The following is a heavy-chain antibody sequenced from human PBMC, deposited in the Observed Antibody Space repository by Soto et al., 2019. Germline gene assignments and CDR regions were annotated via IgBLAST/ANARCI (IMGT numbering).Heavy chain of an antibody. CDR2: ISGSGGST. V-gene: IGHV3-23*01. J-gene: IGHJ4*02. D-gene: IGHD1-1*01. Sequence: EVQLLESGGGLVQPGGSLRLSCAASGFTFSSYAMSWVRQAPGKGLEWVSAISGSGGSTYYADSVKGRFTISRDNSKNRLHLQMSRLRAEDTAVYYWAKGHAVWNVLNLFDYWGQGTPVTVSS. CDR1: GFTFSSYA. CDR3: AKGHAVWNVLNLFDY.